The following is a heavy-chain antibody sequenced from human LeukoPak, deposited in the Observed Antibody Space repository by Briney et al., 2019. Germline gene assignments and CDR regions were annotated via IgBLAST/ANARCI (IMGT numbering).Heavy chain of an antibody. CDR3: AKYSWGAVAAPFDY. CDR1: GFTLSSYA. V-gene: IGHV3-23*01. J-gene: IGHJ4*02. Sequence: GGSLRLSCAASGFTLSSYAMSWVRQAPGKGLEWVSAISGSGGSTYYADSVKGRFTISRDNSKNTLYLQMNSLRAEDTAVYYCAKYSWGAVAAPFDYWGQGTLVTVSS. D-gene: IGHD6-19*01. CDR2: ISGSGGST.